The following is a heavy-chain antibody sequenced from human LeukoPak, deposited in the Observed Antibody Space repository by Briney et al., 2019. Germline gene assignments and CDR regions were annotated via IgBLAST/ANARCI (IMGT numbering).Heavy chain of an antibody. D-gene: IGHD6-13*01. CDR1: GYSFTGYY. V-gene: IGHV1-2*02. Sequence: VSVKVPYKASGYSFTGYYMLWLGPAPAQGLEWMGWINPNSRGTNYAQKFQGRVTMTRDTSISTAYMELSRLRPDDTAVYYCARDRADIAAGWFDPWGQGTLVTVSS. J-gene: IGHJ5*02. CDR2: INPNSRGT. CDR3: ARDRADIAAGWFDP.